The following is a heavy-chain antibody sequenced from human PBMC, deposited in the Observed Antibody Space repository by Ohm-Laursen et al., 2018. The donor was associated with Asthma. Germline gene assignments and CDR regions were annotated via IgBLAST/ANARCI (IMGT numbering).Heavy chain of an antibody. CDR1: GGTFSSYA. J-gene: IGHJ6*02. D-gene: IGHD3-22*01. CDR2: IIPILRTA. Sequence: ASVKVSCKASGGTFSSYAISWVRQAPGQGLEWMGGIIPILRTANYAQNFRGRVTITADESTSTAYMDLSSLRSEDTAVYYCARGRYDSSDYDLYGLDVWGQGTTVTVSS. V-gene: IGHV1-69*13. CDR3: ARGRYDSSDYDLYGLDV.